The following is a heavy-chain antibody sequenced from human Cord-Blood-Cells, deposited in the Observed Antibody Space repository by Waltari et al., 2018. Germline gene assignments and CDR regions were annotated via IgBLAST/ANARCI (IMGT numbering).Heavy chain of an antibody. J-gene: IGHJ3*02. CDR3: ARSGVVVPAAILAFDI. Sequence: QVQLVQSGAEVKKPGASVKVSCKASGYTFTGYYMHWVRQAPGQGLEWVGWINPNSGGTNYAQKFQGRVTMTRDTSISTAYMELSRLRSDGTAVYYCARSGVVVPAAILAFDIWGQGTMVTVSS. CDR1: GYTFTGYY. V-gene: IGHV1-2*02. CDR2: INPNSGGT. D-gene: IGHD2-2*02.